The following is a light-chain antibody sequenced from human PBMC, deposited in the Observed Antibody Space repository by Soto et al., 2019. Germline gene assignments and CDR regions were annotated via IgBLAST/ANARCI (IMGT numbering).Light chain of an antibody. CDR1: SSDIGASNY. V-gene: IGLV2-14*03. CDR3: TSYTSSTTWV. CDR2: DAS. Sequence: QSVLTQPASVSGSPGQSITVSCTGTSSDIGASNYVSWYQQHPGKAPKLIISDASNRPSGVSNRFSGSKSGSTASLTISGRQAEDEADYYCTSYTSSTTWVFGGGTKVTVL. J-gene: IGLJ3*02.